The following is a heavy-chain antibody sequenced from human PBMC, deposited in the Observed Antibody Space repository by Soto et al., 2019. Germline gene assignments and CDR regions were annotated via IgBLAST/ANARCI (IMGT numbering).Heavy chain of an antibody. CDR2: ISSSSGST. CDR3: AKVGSERYSGQHSDY. Sequence: EVQLLESGGGLVQPGGSLRLSCAASGFTFSNYAMNWFRQAPGKGLEWVSTISSSSGSTYYAESVKGRFTISRDNSKNFLYLQMNSLRGDDTAVYYCAKVGSERYSGQHSDYWGQGTLVTISS. V-gene: IGHV3-23*01. CDR1: GFTFSNYA. D-gene: IGHD5-12*01. J-gene: IGHJ4*02.